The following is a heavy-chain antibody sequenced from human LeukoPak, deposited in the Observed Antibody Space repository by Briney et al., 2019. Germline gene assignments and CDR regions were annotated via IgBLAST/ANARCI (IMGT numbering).Heavy chain of an antibody. D-gene: IGHD2-21*01. J-gene: IGHJ4*02. CDR3: ARSLWPEDY. V-gene: IGHV3-23*01. Sequence: PGGSLRLSCAASGFSFSSYAMSWVRQAPGKGLEWVSGISSSGGSPYYADSVQGRFTISRDNSKNSLYLQMNSLRAEDSAVYYCARSLWPEDYWGQGTLVTVSS. CDR2: ISSSGGSP. CDR1: GFSFSSYA.